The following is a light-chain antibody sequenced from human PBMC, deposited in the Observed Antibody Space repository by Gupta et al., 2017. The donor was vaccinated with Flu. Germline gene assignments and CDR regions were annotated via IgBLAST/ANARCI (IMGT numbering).Light chain of an antibody. CDR2: DAS. CDR3: QQLSTYPRT. CDR1: HGISSY. V-gene: IGKV1-9*01. Sequence: GDSMSIACRASHGISSYLAWYQQKPGKAPKLLIYDASTLQSGVPERFSGSGSGTEFTLTISSLQPEDFATYYCQQLSTYPRTFGQGTKLAIK. J-gene: IGKJ2*01.